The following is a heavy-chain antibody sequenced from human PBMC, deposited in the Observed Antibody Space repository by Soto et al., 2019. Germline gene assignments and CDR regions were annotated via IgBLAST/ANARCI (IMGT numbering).Heavy chain of an antibody. Sequence: QVTLKESGPALVKPTETLTLTCTVSGFSLTTGKMGVSWIRQPPGKALEWLAHIFSDNERSYSTSLQGRLTISKDSSGSQVVLSRTNVDPVDTATYYCARMNVDSYQFYCASDVWGQGTTVTVSS. J-gene: IGHJ6*02. CDR2: IFSDNER. V-gene: IGHV2-26*01. CDR3: ARMNVDSYQFYCASDV. CDR1: GFSLTTGKMG. D-gene: IGHD4-17*01.